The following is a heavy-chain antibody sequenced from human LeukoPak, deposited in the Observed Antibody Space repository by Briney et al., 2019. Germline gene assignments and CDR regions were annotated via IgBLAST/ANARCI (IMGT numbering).Heavy chain of an antibody. Sequence: SETLSLTCTVSRGSISSSSYYWGWIRQPPGGGLEWIGNIYYSGSTYYNPSLKSRVTISVDTSKNQFSLKLSSMTAADTAVYYCARHLKRGITIFGVVFGAVDYWGQGTLVTVSS. CDR1: RGSISSSSYY. J-gene: IGHJ4*02. CDR2: IYYSGST. CDR3: ARHLKRGITIFGVVFGAVDY. D-gene: IGHD3-3*01. V-gene: IGHV4-39*01.